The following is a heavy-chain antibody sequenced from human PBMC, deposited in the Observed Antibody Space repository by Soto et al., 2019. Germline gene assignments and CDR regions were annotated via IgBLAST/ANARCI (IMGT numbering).Heavy chain of an antibody. D-gene: IGHD5-18*01. J-gene: IGHJ4*02. V-gene: IGHV4-59*01. CDR2: IYYSGST. CDR1: GGSISSYY. CDR3: AGGGTAMDPH. Sequence: SETLSLTCTVSGGSISSYYWSWIRQPPGKGLEWIGYIYYSGSTNYNPSLKSRVTISVDTSKNRVSLKLSSVTAADTAVYYCAGGGTAMDPHWGQGTLVTVSS.